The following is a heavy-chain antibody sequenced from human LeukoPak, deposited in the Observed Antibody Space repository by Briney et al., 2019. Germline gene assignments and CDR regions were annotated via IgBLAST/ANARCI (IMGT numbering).Heavy chain of an antibody. J-gene: IGHJ4*02. V-gene: IGHV5-51*03. D-gene: IGHD5-12*01. Sequence: KPGESLKISCKGSGYSFTSYWIGGVRQMPGKGLEWMGIIYPGDSDTRYSPSFQGQVTSSAEKSIRTAYLQCSSLKASDTAMYCYARPDYDYYVLDYWGRGNLGTVSS. CDR2: IYPGDSDT. CDR3: ARPDYDYYVLDY. CDR1: GYSFTSYW.